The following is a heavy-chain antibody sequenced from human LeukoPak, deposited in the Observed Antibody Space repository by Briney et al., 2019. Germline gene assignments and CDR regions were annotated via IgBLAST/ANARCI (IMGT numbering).Heavy chain of an antibody. Sequence: ASVKVSCKASGYTFTNYGISWVRQAPGHGLEWMGWISAYNGNTNYAQKVQGRVTMTTDTSTSTAYMELRSLRSDDTAVYYCARVVGEVDFDYWGQGTLVTVSS. D-gene: IGHD3-3*01. CDR1: GYTFTNYG. V-gene: IGHV1-18*01. CDR3: ARVVGEVDFDY. CDR2: ISAYNGNT. J-gene: IGHJ4*02.